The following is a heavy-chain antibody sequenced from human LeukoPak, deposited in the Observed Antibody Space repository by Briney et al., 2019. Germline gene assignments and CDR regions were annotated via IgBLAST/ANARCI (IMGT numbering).Heavy chain of an antibody. V-gene: IGHV1-18*03. CDR3: ARGQWGSSWYYFDY. D-gene: IGHD6-13*01. J-gene: IGHJ4*02. CDR1: GYSENFYG. Sequence: ASVKVSCTTSGYSENFYGITWVRQVAGQGLEWMGWISAQHGQTEYAPNSQDRVTITRDTSASTAYMELSSLRSEDMAVYYCARGQWGSSWYYFDYWGQGTLVTVSS. CDR2: ISAQHGQT.